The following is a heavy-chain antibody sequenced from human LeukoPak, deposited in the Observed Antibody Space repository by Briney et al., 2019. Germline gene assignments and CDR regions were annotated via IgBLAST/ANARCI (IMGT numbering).Heavy chain of an antibody. CDR3: ARPVDSSGYSATYWYFDL. CDR1: GGSISGYY. CDR2: IIYSGGT. D-gene: IGHD3-22*01. Sequence: KPSETLSLTCTVSGGSISGYYWRRIRQPPGKGLEWIGYIIYSGGTNYNPSLKSRVTISVDTSKNQFSLKLSSGTAAETAVYSCARPVDSSGYSATYWYFDLWGRGNLVTVSS. V-gene: IGHV4-59*01. J-gene: IGHJ2*01.